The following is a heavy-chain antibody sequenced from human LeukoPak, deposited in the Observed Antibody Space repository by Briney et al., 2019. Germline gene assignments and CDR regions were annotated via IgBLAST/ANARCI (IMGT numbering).Heavy chain of an antibody. D-gene: IGHD1-20*01. Sequence: GGSLRLSCAASGFTFSSYAMTWVRQAPGKGLEWVAVIWYDRSKKFYADSVEGRFTISSDNSKNTLFLQMNSLRDEDTAVYYCAKGDNYKPLCFDNWGQGSLVTVTA. J-gene: IGHJ4*02. CDR2: IWYDRSKK. CDR3: AKGDNYKPLCFDN. CDR1: GFTFSSYA. V-gene: IGHV3-33*06.